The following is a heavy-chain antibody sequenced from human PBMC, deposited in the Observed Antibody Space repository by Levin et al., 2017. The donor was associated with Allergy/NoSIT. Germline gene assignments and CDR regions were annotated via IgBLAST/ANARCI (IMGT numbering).Heavy chain of an antibody. J-gene: IGHJ6*03. CDR1: GGSFTGYY. V-gene: IGHV4-34*01. CDR3: ASGRYCSGTSCYREYYYYWIDV. CDR2: INHSGST. D-gene: IGHD2-2*01. Sequence: SQTLSLTCAVYGGSFTGYYWNWIRQPPGKGLEWIGEINHSGSTNYNPPLKSRVTISVDTSKNQFSLKLSSVTAADTAVYFCASGRYCSGTSCYREYYYYWIDVWGKGTAVAVCS.